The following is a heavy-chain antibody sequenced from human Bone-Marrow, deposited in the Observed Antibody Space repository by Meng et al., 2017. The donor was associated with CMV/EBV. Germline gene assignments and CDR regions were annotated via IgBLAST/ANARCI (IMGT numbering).Heavy chain of an antibody. J-gene: IGHJ3*02. CDR3: AKVVLPLIAYDAFDI. CDR2: IWYGGSNK. V-gene: IGHV3-33*06. CDR1: GVSFRSHG. D-gene: IGHD3-16*01. Sequence: GVSFRSHGLHVVRQAPGKGLGWVAVIWYGGSNKYYADSVKDRFTISRDNSKNPLYLQMNSLRAEDTAVYYCAKVVLPLIAYDAFDIWGQGTMVT.